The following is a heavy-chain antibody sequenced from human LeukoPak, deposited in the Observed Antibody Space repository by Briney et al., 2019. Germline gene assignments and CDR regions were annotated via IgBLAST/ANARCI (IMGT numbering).Heavy chain of an antibody. J-gene: IGHJ6*02. CDR3: ARGLSRLLWFGEPKNYYGMDV. V-gene: IGHV1-18*01. D-gene: IGHD3-10*01. CDR2: ISAYNGNT. Sequence: ASVKVSCKASGYTFTSYGISWVRQAPGQGLEWMGWISAYNGNTNYAQKLQGRVTMTTDTSTSTAYMELRSLRSDDTAVYYCARGLSRLLWFGEPKNYYGMDVWGQGTTVTVSS. CDR1: GYTFTSYG.